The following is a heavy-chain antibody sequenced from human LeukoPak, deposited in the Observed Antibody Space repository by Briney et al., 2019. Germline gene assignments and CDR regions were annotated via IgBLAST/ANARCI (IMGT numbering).Heavy chain of an antibody. Sequence: SETLSLTCTVSGGSISSGSYYWSWIRQPAGKGLEWIGRIYTSGSTNYNPSLKSRVTISVDTSKNQFSLKLSSVTAADTAVYYCARDYGSGWGWFDPWGQGTLVTVSS. CDR3: ARDYGSGWGWFDP. CDR2: IYTSGST. D-gene: IGHD3-10*01. CDR1: GGSISSGSYY. J-gene: IGHJ5*02. V-gene: IGHV4-61*02.